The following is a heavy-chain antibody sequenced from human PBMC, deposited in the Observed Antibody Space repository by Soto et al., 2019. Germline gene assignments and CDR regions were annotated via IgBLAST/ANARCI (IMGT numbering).Heavy chain of an antibody. Sequence: SETLSLTCAVYGGSFSGYYWSWIRQPPGKGLGWIGEINHSGSTNYNPSLKSRVTISVDTSKNQFSLKLSSVTAADTAVYYCSSGWYRDYWGQGTLVTVSS. CDR3: SSGWYRDY. D-gene: IGHD6-13*01. CDR1: GGSFSGYY. V-gene: IGHV4-34*01. J-gene: IGHJ4*02. CDR2: INHSGST.